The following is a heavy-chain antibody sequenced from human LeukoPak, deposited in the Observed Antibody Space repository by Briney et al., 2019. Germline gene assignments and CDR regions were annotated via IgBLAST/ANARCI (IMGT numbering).Heavy chain of an antibody. Sequence: GGSLRLSCAASGFTFSSYGMHWVRQAPGKGLEWVAVIWYDGSNKYYADSVKGRFTISRDNSKNTLYLQMNGLRAEDTAVYYCANHPGRTATQTKYFQHWGQGTLVTVSS. V-gene: IGHV3-33*06. D-gene: IGHD2-15*01. CDR3: ANHPGRTATQTKYFQH. CDR1: GFTFSSYG. J-gene: IGHJ1*01. CDR2: IWYDGSNK.